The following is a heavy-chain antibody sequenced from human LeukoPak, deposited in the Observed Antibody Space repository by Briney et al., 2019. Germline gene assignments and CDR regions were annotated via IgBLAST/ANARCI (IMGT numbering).Heavy chain of an antibody. D-gene: IGHD6-13*01. V-gene: IGHV4-34*01. CDR1: ADSISSYF. CDR2: INHSGST. J-gene: IGHJ4*02. Sequence: PSETLSLTCTVSADSISSYFWSWIRQPPGKGLEWIGEINHSGSTNYNPSLKSRVTISVDTSKNQFSLKLSSVTAADTAVYYCARYLAQNARTVKKKQQLAQYYFDYWGQGTLVTVSS. CDR3: ARYLAQNARTVKKKQQLAQYYFDY.